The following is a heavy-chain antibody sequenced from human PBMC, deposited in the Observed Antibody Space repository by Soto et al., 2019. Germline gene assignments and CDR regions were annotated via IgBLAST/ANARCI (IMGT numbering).Heavy chain of an antibody. D-gene: IGHD6-13*01. CDR2: ISYDGSNK. V-gene: IGHV3-30-3*01. CDR1: GFTFSSYA. CDR3: ARGGWTYSSSWYVQIDY. J-gene: IGHJ4*02. Sequence: GGSLRLSCAASGFTFSSYAMHWVRQAPGKGLEWVAVISYDGSNKYYADSVKGRFTISRDNSKNTLYLQMNSLRAEDTAVYDWARGGWTYSSSWYVQIDYWGQGTLVTVSS.